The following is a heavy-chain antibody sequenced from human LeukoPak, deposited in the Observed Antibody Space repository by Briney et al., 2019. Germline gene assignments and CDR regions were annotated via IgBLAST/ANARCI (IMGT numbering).Heavy chain of an antibody. CDR2: MSYDGSDK. CDR1: GFTFSSYA. D-gene: IGHD3-10*01. Sequence: PGGSLRLSCTASGFTFSSYAMHWVRQAPGKGLEWVALMSYDGSDKYFADSVMGRFTISRDNSKNTLYLHMTSLRAEDSAVYYCARPYSGFLAAFDVWGQGTMVTVSS. CDR3: ARPYSGFLAAFDV. J-gene: IGHJ3*01. V-gene: IGHV3-30-3*01.